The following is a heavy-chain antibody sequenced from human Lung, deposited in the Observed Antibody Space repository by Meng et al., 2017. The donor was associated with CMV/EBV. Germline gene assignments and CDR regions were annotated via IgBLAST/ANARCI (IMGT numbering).Heavy chain of an antibody. CDR2: IDDSGST. CDR1: GVSISSNIR. Sequence: QEQWQESGTRLVKPPATLSLTGGVSGVSISSNIRWTWVRQPPGKGLEWIGDIDDSGSTNYNPSLNSRISISLDKSKNHFSLKVNSVTAADTAVYYCARGKQDAWELLAYWGQGALVTVSS. D-gene: IGHD1-26*01. V-gene: IGHV4-4*03. CDR3: ARGKQDAWELLAY. J-gene: IGHJ4*02.